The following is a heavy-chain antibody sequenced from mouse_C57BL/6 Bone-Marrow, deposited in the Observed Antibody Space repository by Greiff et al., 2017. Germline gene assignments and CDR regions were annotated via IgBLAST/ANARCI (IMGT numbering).Heavy chain of an antibody. V-gene: IGHV1-82*01. CDR2: IYPGDGDT. J-gene: IGHJ3*01. CDR3: AVTGGWFAY. Sequence: VQLQQSGPELVKPGASVKISCKASGYAFSSSWMNWVKQRPGKGLEWIGRIYPGDGDTNYNGKFKGKATLTADKSSSTAYMQLSSLTYDDAAVYFCAVTGGWFAYWGQGTLVTVSA. D-gene: IGHD2-2*01. CDR1: GYAFSSSW.